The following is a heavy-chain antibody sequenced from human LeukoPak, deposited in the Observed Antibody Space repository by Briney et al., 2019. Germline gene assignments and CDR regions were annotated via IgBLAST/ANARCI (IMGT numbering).Heavy chain of an antibody. CDR1: GFTVSSNY. D-gene: IGHD3-9*01. V-gene: IGHV3-53*01. CDR3: ARDILTGYYVYYYYYGMDV. Sequence: GGSLRLSCAASGFTVSSNYMSWVRQAPGKGLEWVSVIYSGGGTYYADSVKGRFTISRDNSKNTLYLQMNSLRAEDTAVYYCARDILTGYYVYYYYYGMDVWGKGTTVTVSS. CDR2: IYSGGGT. J-gene: IGHJ6*04.